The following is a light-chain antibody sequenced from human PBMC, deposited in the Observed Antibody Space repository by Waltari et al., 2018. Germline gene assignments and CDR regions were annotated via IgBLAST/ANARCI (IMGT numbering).Light chain of an antibody. CDR2: WAS. V-gene: IGKV4-1*01. Sequence: DIVMTQSPDSLGVSLGERATINCKSSQNLLYSSDNKNYLAWYKQKPGQPPKLLISWASTRESGVPDRFSGSGSGTDFTLTISSLQAEDVAVYYCQQYYSTMYTFGQGTKLEIK. J-gene: IGKJ2*01. CDR1: QNLLYSSDNKNY. CDR3: QQYYSTMYT.